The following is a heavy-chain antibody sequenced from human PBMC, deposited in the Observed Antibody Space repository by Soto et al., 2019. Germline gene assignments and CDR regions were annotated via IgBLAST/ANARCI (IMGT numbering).Heavy chain of an antibody. Sequence: GESLKISCMGSGYKVSTWHNFTSYWIAWVRQMPGEGLEWMGIIYPGDSDTRYSPSFQGQVTISADKSINTAYLQWSSLKASDTAMYYCARHAVGATEIDYWGQGTLVTVSS. CDR1: GYKVSTWHNFTSYW. CDR3: ARHAVGATEIDY. J-gene: IGHJ4*02. V-gene: IGHV5-51*01. CDR2: IYPGDSDT. D-gene: IGHD1-26*01.